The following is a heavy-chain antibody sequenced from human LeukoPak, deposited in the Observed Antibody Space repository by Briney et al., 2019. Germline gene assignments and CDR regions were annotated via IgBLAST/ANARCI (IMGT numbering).Heavy chain of an antibody. CDR1: GFTFDDYG. CDR3: ARDWEYCGGDCYWDY. V-gene: IGHV3-20*04. CDR2: INWNGGST. Sequence: PGGSLRLSRAASGFTFDDYGMSWVRQAPGKGLEWVSGINWNGGSTGYADSVKGRFTISRDNAKNSLYLQMNSLRAEDTALYYCARDWEYCGGDCYWDYWGQGTLVTVSS. J-gene: IGHJ4*02. D-gene: IGHD2-21*02.